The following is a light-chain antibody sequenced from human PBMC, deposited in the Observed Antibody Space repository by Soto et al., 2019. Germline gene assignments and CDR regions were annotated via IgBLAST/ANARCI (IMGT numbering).Light chain of an antibody. CDR2: EGI. CDR1: SSDIGSYNL. CDR3: SSYAGTYTWV. Sequence: QSVLTQPASVSGSPGQSITISCTGISSDIGSYNLVSWYQHHPGKAPKLMIYEGIKRPSGVSNRFSGSKSGNTASLTISGLQAEDEADYYCSSYAGTYTWVFGGGTKLTVL. V-gene: IGLV2-23*01. J-gene: IGLJ2*01.